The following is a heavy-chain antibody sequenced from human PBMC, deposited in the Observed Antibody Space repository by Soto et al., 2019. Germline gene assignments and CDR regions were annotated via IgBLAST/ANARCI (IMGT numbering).Heavy chain of an antibody. D-gene: IGHD1-26*01. CDR3: AREGGIVGATTVDY. Sequence: PSETLSLTCTVSGGSISSSSYYWGWIRQPPGKGLEWIGSIYYSGSTYYNLSLKSRVTISVDTSKNQFSLKLSSVTAADTAVYYCAREGGIVGATTVDYWGQGTLVTVSS. CDR1: GGSISSSSYY. J-gene: IGHJ4*02. V-gene: IGHV4-39*02. CDR2: IYYSGST.